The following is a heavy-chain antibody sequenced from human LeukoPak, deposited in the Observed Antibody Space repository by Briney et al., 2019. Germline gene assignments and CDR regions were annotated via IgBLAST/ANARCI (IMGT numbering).Heavy chain of an antibody. CDR2: ISYDGSNK. J-gene: IGHJ3*02. CDR1: GFTFSSYG. D-gene: IGHD6-19*01. Sequence: PGGSLRLSCVASGFTFSSYGMHWVRQAPGKGLEWVAVISYDGSNKYYADSVKGRFTISRDNSKNTLFLEMNSLRAEDTAVYYCAKALTSGWYLDAFNIWGQGTVVTVSS. V-gene: IGHV3-30*18. CDR3: AKALTSGWYLDAFNI.